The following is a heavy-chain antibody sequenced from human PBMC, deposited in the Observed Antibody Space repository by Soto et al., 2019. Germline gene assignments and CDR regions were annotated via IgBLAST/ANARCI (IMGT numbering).Heavy chain of an antibody. CDR3: AGYIVVVPAAMEYNWFDP. CDR1: GYTFTSYG. Sequence: ASVKVSCKASGYTFTSYGISWVRQAPGQGLEWMGWISAYNGNTNYAQKLQGRVTMTTDTSTSTAYMELRSLRSDDTAVYYCAGYIVVVPAAMEYNWFDPWGQGTLVTVSS. V-gene: IGHV1-18*01. CDR2: ISAYNGNT. J-gene: IGHJ5*02. D-gene: IGHD2-2*01.